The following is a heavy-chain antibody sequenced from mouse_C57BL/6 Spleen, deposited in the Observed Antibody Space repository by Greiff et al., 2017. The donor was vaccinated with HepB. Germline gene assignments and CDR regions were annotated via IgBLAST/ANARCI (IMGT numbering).Heavy chain of an antibody. V-gene: IGHV1-80*01. CDR2: IYPGDGDT. CDR1: GYAFSSYW. J-gene: IGHJ2*01. D-gene: IGHD4-1*02. CDR3: ARGPQLGVLFDY. Sequence: QVQLQQSGAELVKPGASVKISCKASGYAFSSYWMNWVKQRPGKGLEWIGQIYPGDGDTNYNGKFKGKATLTADKSSSTAYMQLSSLTSEDSAVYFCARGPQLGVLFDYWGQGTTLTVSS.